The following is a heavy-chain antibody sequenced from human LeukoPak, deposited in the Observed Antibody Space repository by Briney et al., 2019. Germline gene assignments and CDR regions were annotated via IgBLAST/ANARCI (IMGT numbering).Heavy chain of an antibody. CDR1: GLTVSSNC. Sequence: GGSLRLSCAASGLTVSSNCMSWVRRAPGKGLEWVSFIYSGGNTYYADSVKGRFTISRDNAKNSLYLQMNSLRAEDTAVYYCARGIGYYDSSGYYLGWGQGTLVTVSS. D-gene: IGHD3-22*01. CDR2: IYSGGNT. CDR3: ARGIGYYDSSGYYLG. J-gene: IGHJ4*02. V-gene: IGHV3-53*01.